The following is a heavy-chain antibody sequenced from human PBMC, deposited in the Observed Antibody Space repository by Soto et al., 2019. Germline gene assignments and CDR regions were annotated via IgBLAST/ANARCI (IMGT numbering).Heavy chain of an antibody. CDR2: INPATGAA. D-gene: IGHD3-3*01. Sequence: QLHLAQSGAVVKKPGASVTVSCSASGYPLTAYYMHWVRQAPGRGLEWMGGINPATGAAKYTQTFQGRVTMTRDTSTSTVFMELSGLTSEDTAVFYCARGGGVGVAGSAAFDMWGQGTLVTVSS. J-gene: IGHJ3*02. CDR1: GYPLTAYY. V-gene: IGHV1-2*02. CDR3: ARGGGVGVAGSAAFDM.